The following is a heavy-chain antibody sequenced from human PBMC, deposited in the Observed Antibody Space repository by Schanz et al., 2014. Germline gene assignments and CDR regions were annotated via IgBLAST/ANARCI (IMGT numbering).Heavy chain of an antibody. CDR1: GGFINAFY. D-gene: IGHD3-16*01. J-gene: IGHJ5*02. CDR2: VYYTGST. CDR3: ARLPNLRWGWFDP. Sequence: QVQLQESGPGLVKPSGTLSLTCSVSGGFINAFYWSWIRQPPGKGLEWLGYVYYTGSTKYKSSLRSRLTMSVDTSKHQFSLRLTAVTAADTAVYYCARLPNLRWGWFDPWGPGTLVTVSS. V-gene: IGHV4-59*01.